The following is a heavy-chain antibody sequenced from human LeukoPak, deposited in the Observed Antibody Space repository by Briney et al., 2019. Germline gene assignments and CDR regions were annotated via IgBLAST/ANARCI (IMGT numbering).Heavy chain of an antibody. J-gene: IGHJ5*02. D-gene: IGHD6-19*01. CDR2: INSDGGST. Sequence: GGSLRLSCAASGFTFSSYWMHWVRQAPGKGLVWVSRINSDGGSTRYADSVKGRFTISRDNAKNTLYLQMNSLRAEDTAVYYCGGSSGPNWFDPWGQGTLVTVSS. CDR3: GGSSGPNWFDP. CDR1: GFTFSSYW. V-gene: IGHV3-74*01.